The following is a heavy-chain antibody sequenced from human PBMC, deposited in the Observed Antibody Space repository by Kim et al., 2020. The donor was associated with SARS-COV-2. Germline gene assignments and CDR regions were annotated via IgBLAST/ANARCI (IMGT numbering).Heavy chain of an antibody. CDR3: VRMDWGTDAFDI. D-gene: IGHD7-27*01. V-gene: IGHV4-59*01. Sequence: NYDPSLKSRVTISVATSKNQFSRKLSSVTAADTAVYYCVRMDWGTDAFDIWGQGTMVTVSS. J-gene: IGHJ3*02.